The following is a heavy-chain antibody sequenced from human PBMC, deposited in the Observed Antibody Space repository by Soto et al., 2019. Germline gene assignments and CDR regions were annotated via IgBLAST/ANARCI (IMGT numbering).Heavy chain of an antibody. CDR3: ASYSSSSFWFDP. Sequence: SETLSLTCTVSGGSSSSYDWSWIRQPPGKGLEWIGYIYYSGSTNYNPSLKSRVTISVDTSKNQFSLKLSSGTAAATAVYYCASYSSSSFWFDPGGQGTLVTVSS. D-gene: IGHD6-6*01. CDR2: IYYSGST. J-gene: IGHJ5*02. CDR1: GGSSSSYD. V-gene: IGHV4-59*01.